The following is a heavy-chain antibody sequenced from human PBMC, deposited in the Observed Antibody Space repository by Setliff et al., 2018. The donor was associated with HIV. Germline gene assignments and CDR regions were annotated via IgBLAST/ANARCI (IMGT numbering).Heavy chain of an antibody. J-gene: IGHJ6*03. V-gene: IGHV1-69*13. D-gene: IGHD3-10*01. Sequence: ASVKVSCKASGYTFTSYGISWVRQAPGQGLEWMGGIIPIFGTPDYAQKFQGRITITADESTSTAYMELRSLRSEDTAVYYCARGSGSYYNEVYYYYYMDVWGKGTTVTVSS. CDR1: GYTFTSYG. CDR3: ARGSGSYYNEVYYYYYMDV. CDR2: IIPIFGTP.